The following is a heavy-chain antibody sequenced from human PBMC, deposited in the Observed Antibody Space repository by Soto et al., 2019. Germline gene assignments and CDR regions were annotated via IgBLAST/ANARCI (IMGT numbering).Heavy chain of an antibody. D-gene: IGHD3-10*01. J-gene: IGHJ6*02. Sequence: ASVKVPCKASGGTFSSYAISWVRQAPGQGLEWMGGIIPIFGTANYAQKFQGRVTITADESTSTAYMELSSLRSEDTAVYYCARHGSGSYYKVSLRYYGMDVWGQGTTVTVSS. V-gene: IGHV1-69*13. CDR1: GGTFSSYA. CDR2: IIPIFGTA. CDR3: ARHGSGSYYKVSLRYYGMDV.